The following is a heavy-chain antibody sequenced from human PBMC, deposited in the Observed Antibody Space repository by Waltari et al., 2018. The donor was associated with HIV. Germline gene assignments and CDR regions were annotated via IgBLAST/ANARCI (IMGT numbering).Heavy chain of an antibody. Sequence: QVQPVQSGAEVKKPGASVKVSCKASGYTFTGYYIPWVRQAPGQGLEWMRRSNPTSGGTDYAQKFQGRGTMTRDTSISTAYRELRRLRSDDTAVYFCTRIPKVGVYFGYWGQGTLVTVSS. CDR3: TRIPKVGVYFGY. CDR1: GYTFTGYY. CDR2: SNPTSGGT. J-gene: IGHJ4*02. D-gene: IGHD2-8*01. V-gene: IGHV1-2*06.